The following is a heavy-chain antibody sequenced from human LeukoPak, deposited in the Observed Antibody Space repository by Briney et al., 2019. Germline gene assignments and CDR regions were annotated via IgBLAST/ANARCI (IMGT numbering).Heavy chain of an antibody. D-gene: IGHD3-10*01. CDR3: ARATYGSGSPPRFDP. Sequence: ASVKVSCKAYGYTFTDYYMHWVRQAPGQGLEWMGWINPNSGGTNYAQKFQGRVTMTRDTSISTAYMELSRLRSDDTAVYYCARATYGSGSPPRFDPWGQGTLVTVSS. J-gene: IGHJ5*02. CDR1: GYTFTDYY. CDR2: INPNSGGT. V-gene: IGHV1-2*02.